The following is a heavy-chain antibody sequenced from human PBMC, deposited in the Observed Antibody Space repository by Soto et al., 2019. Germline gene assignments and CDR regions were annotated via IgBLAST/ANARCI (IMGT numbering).Heavy chain of an antibody. J-gene: IGHJ4*02. CDR3: ASSRVITIFDY. CDR1: GGSFSGYY. Sequence: SETLSLTCAVYGGSFSGYYWSWIRQPPGKGLEWIGEINHSGSTNYNPSLKSRVTISVDTSKNQFSLKLSSVTAADTAVYYCASSRVITIFDYWGQGTLVTVYS. V-gene: IGHV4-34*01. D-gene: IGHD3-22*01. CDR2: INHSGST.